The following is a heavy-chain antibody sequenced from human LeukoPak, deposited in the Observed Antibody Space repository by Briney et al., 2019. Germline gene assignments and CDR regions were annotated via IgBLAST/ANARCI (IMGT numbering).Heavy chain of an antibody. J-gene: IGHJ4*02. Sequence: PGGSLRLSCAASGFTFSSYSMNWVRQAPGKGLEWVSSISSSGSTIYYADSVKGRFTISRDNAKNSLYLQMNSLRAEDTAVYYCARGRFWGCFDYWGQGTLVTVSS. CDR1: GFTFSSYS. CDR2: ISSSGSTI. CDR3: ARGRFWGCFDY. D-gene: IGHD3-10*01. V-gene: IGHV3-21*04.